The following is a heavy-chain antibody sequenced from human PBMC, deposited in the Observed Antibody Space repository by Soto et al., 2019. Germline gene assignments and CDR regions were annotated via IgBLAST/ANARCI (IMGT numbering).Heavy chain of an antibody. Sequence: EVQLVESGGGLVQPGRSLRLSCVASGFTFDEYDMHWVRQAPGKGLEWVSGISWNSDRIGYADSVKGRFTISRDNAKNYLYLQMNSLKVEDTALYYCAKDINTVTTNNYGMDVWGQGTTVTVSS. D-gene: IGHD4-17*01. CDR1: GFTFDEYD. J-gene: IGHJ6*02. CDR2: ISWNSDRI. CDR3: AKDINTVTTNNYGMDV. V-gene: IGHV3-9*01.